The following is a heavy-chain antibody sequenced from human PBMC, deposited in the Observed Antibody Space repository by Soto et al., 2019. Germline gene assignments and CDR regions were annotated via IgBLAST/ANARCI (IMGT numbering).Heavy chain of an antibody. CDR3: AKARASNRIAARLGRYYYYGMDV. D-gene: IGHD6-6*01. Sequence: PGGSLRLSCAASGFTFSSYAMSWVRQAPGKGLEWVSAISGSGGSTYYADSVKGRFTISRDNSKNTLYLQMNSLRAEDTAVYYCAKARASNRIAARLGRYYYYGMDVWGQGTTVTVSS. V-gene: IGHV3-23*01. CDR2: ISGSGGST. CDR1: GFTFSSYA. J-gene: IGHJ6*02.